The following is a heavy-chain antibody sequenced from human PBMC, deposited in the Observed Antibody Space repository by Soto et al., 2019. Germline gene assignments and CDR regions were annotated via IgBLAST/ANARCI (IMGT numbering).Heavy chain of an antibody. J-gene: IGHJ5*01. Sequence: PSETLSLTCAVSGGSITSSNWWSWVRRPPGKGLEWIGEIYHSGTTNYNPSLRSRVTMSVDKSQNQLSLKLNFVTAADTAVYFCAKYYYGSGSLSDSWGQGTLVTVSS. CDR1: GGSITSSNW. D-gene: IGHD3-10*01. V-gene: IGHV4-4*02. CDR2: IYHSGTT. CDR3: AKYYYGSGSLSDS.